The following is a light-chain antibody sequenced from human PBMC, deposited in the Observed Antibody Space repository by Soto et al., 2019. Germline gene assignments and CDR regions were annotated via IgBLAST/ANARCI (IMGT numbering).Light chain of an antibody. CDR1: QSVSSN. Sequence: EIVMTQSPVTLSVSPGERATLSCRASQSVSSNLAWYQQKPGQAPRLLIYGASTRATCIPARFSVSGSGTEFTLTISSLQSEDFAVYYCQQYESWPYTFGQGTKLEIK. CDR3: QQYESWPYT. CDR2: GAS. V-gene: IGKV3-15*01. J-gene: IGKJ2*01.